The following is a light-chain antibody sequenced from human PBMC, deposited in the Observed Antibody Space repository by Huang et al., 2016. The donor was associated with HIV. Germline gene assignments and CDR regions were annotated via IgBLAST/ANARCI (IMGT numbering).Light chain of an antibody. Sequence: DIQVTQSPSSLSASVGDRVTITCRTSQRISGHLSWYQQKIGKGPKLLIYSSTVVQSGVPSRFTGSGSGTDFTLTINSLQPEDFATYYCQQTYSAPVTFGGGTRVEIK. CDR1: QRISGH. CDR3: QQTYSAPVT. J-gene: IGKJ4*01. CDR2: SST. V-gene: IGKV1-39*01.